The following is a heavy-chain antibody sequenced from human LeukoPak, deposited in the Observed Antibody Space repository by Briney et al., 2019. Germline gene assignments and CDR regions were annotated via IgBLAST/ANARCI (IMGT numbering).Heavy chain of an antibody. J-gene: IGHJ5*02. Sequence: GGSLRLSCAASGFTFSSYGMHWVRQAPGKGLEWVAFIRYDGSNKYYADSVKGRFTISRDNSKNTLYLQMNSLRAEDTAVYYCAKVGRAAAGIDWFDPWGQGTLVTVSS. CDR2: IRYDGSNK. CDR3: AKVGRAAAGIDWFDP. CDR1: GFTFSSYG. V-gene: IGHV3-30*02. D-gene: IGHD6-13*01.